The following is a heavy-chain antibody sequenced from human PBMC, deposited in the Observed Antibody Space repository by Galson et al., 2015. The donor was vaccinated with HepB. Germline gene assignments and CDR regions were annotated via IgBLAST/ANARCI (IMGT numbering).Heavy chain of an antibody. Sequence: SVKVSCKASGYTFTSYYMHWVRQAPGQGLEWMGIINPSGGSTSYAQKFQGRVTMTRDTSTSTVYMELSSLRSEDTAVYYCARGEGRIAAAGILFFWGQGTLVTVSS. CDR1: GYTFTSYY. V-gene: IGHV1-46*01. J-gene: IGHJ4*02. CDR2: INPSGGST. CDR3: ARGEGRIAAAGILFF. D-gene: IGHD6-13*01.